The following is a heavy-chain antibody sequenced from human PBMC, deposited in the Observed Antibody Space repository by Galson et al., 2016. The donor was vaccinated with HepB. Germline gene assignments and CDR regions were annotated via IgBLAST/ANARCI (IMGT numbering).Heavy chain of an antibody. CDR2: ISSSGSTI. V-gene: IGHV3-11*01. J-gene: IGHJ5*02. Sequence: SLRLSCAASGFTFSYYYMSWIRQAPGKGLEWVSYISSSGSTIYYADSVKGRFTISRDNAKNSLYLQMNSLRAEDTAVYYCARVVPLYSGGWYVRGDGWFDPWDQGTLVTVSS. CDR3: ARVVPLYSGGWYVRGDGWFDP. CDR1: GFTFSYYY. D-gene: IGHD6-19*01.